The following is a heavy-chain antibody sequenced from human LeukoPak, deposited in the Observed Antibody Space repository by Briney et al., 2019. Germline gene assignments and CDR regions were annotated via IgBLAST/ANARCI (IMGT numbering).Heavy chain of an antibody. CDR3: ARDGGRDGYRRNDY. J-gene: IGHJ4*02. Sequence: GGSLRLSCTVSGFTFGSFTMNWVRQAPGKGLAWVSSISSSSAYIYYADSVKGRFTISRDDAKNSLYPQMNSLRAEDTAVYYCARDGGRDGYRRNDYWGQGTLVTVSS. V-gene: IGHV3-21*01. D-gene: IGHD5-24*01. CDR1: GFTFGSFT. CDR2: ISSSSAYI.